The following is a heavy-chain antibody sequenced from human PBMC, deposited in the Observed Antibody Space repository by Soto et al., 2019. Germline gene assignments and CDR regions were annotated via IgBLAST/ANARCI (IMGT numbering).Heavy chain of an antibody. Sequence: SVKVSCKASGGTFSSYAISWVRQAPGQGLEWMGGIIPIFGTANYAQKFQGRVTITADESTSTAYMELSSLRSEDTAVYYCARTPDTAMAVGYFDYWGQGTLVTVSS. CDR1: GGTFSSYA. CDR3: ARTPDTAMAVGYFDY. D-gene: IGHD5-18*01. J-gene: IGHJ4*02. V-gene: IGHV1-69*13. CDR2: IIPIFGTA.